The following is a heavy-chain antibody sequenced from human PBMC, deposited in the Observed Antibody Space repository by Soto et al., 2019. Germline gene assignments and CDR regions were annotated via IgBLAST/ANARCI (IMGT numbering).Heavy chain of an antibody. CDR2: FSAGGRA. J-gene: IGHJ4*02. D-gene: IGHD4-17*01. CDR3: AKESMPEHYGDTLFDY. Sequence: EVQLLESGGALVQPGGSLRLSCAASGLSFNNYALSWVRQAPGKGLEWVSTFSAGGRAYYADTVKGRFTIARDSSQNTVHLQINILRPEDTAIYYCAKESMPEHYGDTLFDYWGQGTRVTVSS. CDR1: GLSFNNYA. V-gene: IGHV3-23*01.